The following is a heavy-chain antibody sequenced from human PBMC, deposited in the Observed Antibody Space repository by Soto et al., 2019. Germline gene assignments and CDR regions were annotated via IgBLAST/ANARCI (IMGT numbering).Heavy chain of an antibody. CDR1: GFTFSSYA. CDR2: ISYDGSNK. Sequence: GGSLRLSCAASGFTFSSYATHWVRQAPGKGLEWVAVISYDGSNKYYADSVKGRFTISRDNSKNTLYLQMNSLRAEDTAVYYCAKDLRGVELSMGGPFDPWGQGTLVTVSS. J-gene: IGHJ5*02. CDR3: AKDLRGVELSMGGPFDP. D-gene: IGHD3-10*01. V-gene: IGHV3-30-3*01.